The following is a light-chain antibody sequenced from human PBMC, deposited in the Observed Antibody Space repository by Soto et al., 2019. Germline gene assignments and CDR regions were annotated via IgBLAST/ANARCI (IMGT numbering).Light chain of an antibody. CDR3: AAWDDSLDGWV. J-gene: IGLJ3*02. CDR1: NSNIGGNP. CDR2: NNN. V-gene: IGLV1-44*01. Sequence: QSVLTQPPSASGTPGQRVTISCSGSNSNIGGNPVNWFQQLPGTAPKLLIYNNNQRPSGVPDRLSGSKSGTSASLAISGLHSEDEADYFCAAWDDSLDGWVFGGGTKLTVL.